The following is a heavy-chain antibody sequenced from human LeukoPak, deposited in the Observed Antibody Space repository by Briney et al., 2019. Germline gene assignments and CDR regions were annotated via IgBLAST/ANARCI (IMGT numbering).Heavy chain of an antibody. Sequence: SETLSLTCTVSGGSISPYYWSWIRQPPGKGLEWIGDIYYSGSNKYNPSLKSQVTILVDTSKNHFSLKLTSVTAADTAVYYCARGTMVYSEPYFDYWGQGTLVTVSS. CDR3: ARGTMVYSEPYFDY. D-gene: IGHD3-10*01. CDR1: GGSISPYY. V-gene: IGHV4-59*01. J-gene: IGHJ4*02. CDR2: IYYSGSN.